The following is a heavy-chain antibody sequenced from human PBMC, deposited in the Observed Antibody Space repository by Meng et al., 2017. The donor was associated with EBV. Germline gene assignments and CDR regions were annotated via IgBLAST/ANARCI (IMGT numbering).Heavy chain of an antibody. V-gene: IGHV1-8*01. Sequence: VQRVRCGAEVKKPGASGKVSGKASGYTFTSYDINWVRQATGQGLEWMGWMNPNSGNTGYAQKFQGRVTMTRNTSISTAYMELSSLRSEDTAVYYCARGVGTIFGVVIKNWFDPWGQGTLVTVSS. CDR3: ARGVGTIFGVVIKNWFDP. CDR1: GYTFTSYD. CDR2: MNPNSGNT. D-gene: IGHD3-3*01. J-gene: IGHJ5*02.